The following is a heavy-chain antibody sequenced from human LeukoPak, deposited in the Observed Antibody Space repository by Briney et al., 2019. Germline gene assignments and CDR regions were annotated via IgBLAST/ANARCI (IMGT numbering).Heavy chain of an antibody. CDR2: IYYSGST. CDR3: AIITKGELRNFDY. V-gene: IGHV4-38-2*02. J-gene: IGHJ4*02. CDR1: GYSISSGYY. D-gene: IGHD1-26*01. Sequence: SETLSLTCTVSGYSISSGYYWGWIRQPPGKGLEWIGSIYYSGSTYYNPSLKSRVTISVDTSKNQFSLKLSSVTAADTAVYYCAIITKGELRNFDYWGQGTLVTVSS.